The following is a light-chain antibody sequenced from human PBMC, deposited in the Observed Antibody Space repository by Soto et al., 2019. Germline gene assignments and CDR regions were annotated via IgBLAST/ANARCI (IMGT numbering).Light chain of an antibody. J-gene: IGLJ2*01. CDR2: SAT. V-gene: IGLV7-43*01. Sequence: QAVVTQEPSLAVSPGGTVTLTCAASAGTVTSSSLPGWFQQKPGQAPRPLIHSATDTHSCTPARFSGSLRGCKSALTLAGVPDDDADEYYCLRYDSGGRGVFGGGTKLTVL. CDR1: AGTVTSSSL. CDR3: LRYDSGGRGV.